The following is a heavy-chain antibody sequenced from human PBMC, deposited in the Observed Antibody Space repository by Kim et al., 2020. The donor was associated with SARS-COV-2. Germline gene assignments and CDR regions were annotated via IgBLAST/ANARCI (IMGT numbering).Heavy chain of an antibody. Sequence: TGAVKGRFTIARDNTKHTLYLEKNSLRAEDTAVYYCAKGIAAIGTGDGRDVWGQGTTVTVSS. CDR3: AKGIAAIGTGDGRDV. V-gene: IGHV3-23*01. J-gene: IGHJ6*02. D-gene: IGHD6-13*01.